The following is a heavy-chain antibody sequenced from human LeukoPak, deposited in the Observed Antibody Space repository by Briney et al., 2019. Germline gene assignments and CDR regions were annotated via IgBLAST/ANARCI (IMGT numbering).Heavy chain of an antibody. J-gene: IGHJ5*02. CDR1: GFTFNKYG. V-gene: IGHV3-49*04. CDR2: IRSKAYGGTT. CDR3: TSLKDDYGDYGWFDP. D-gene: IGHD4-17*01. Sequence: GGTLRLSCAASGFTFNKYGMSWVRQAPGKGLEWVGFIRSKAYGGTTEYAASVKGRFTISRDDSKSIAYLQMNSLKTEDTAVYYCTSLKDDYGDYGWFDPWGQGTLVTVSS.